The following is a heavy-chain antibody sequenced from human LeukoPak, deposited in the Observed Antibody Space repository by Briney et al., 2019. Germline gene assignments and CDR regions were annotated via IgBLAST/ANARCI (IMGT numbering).Heavy chain of an antibody. J-gene: IGHJ6*03. V-gene: IGHV4-61*02. CDR3: ARHFTPSEWLTRYYYYFYYLDV. CDR1: GGSISSGSYY. D-gene: IGHD5-12*01. Sequence: SQTLSLTCTVPGGSISSGSYYWSCIRPPAGKGLVCVGRIFTSGGANYNRSLKSRVTISVDTSKNQFSLKLSSVTAADTAVYYCARHFTPSEWLTRYYYYFYYLDVWGEGTTVTVSS. CDR2: IFTSGGA.